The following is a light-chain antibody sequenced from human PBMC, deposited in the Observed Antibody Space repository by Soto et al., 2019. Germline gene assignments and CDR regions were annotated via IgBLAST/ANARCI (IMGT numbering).Light chain of an antibody. J-gene: IGKJ1*01. CDR1: QSVRTY. CDR2: DAF. V-gene: IGKV3-11*01. Sequence: EIVLTQSPATLSLSPGERATLSCSASQSVRTYVAWYQQKPGQAPRLLIYDAFNRATGIPARFSGSGSGTDFTLTISSLEPEDCAVYYCQQRSNWPRTFGQGTKVDIK. CDR3: QQRSNWPRT.